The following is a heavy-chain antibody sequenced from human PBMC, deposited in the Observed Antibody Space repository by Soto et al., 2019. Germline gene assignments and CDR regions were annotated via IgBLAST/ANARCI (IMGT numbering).Heavy chain of an antibody. CDR3: ARDPLTIIRGSYGIDV. J-gene: IGHJ6*02. Sequence: PGGSLRLSCAASGFTVSSNYMSWVRQAPGKGLEWVSVIYSGGSTYYADSVKGRFTISRDNSKNTLYLQMNSLRAEDTAVYYCARDPLTIIRGSYGIDVWGQRTKVTVS. CDR1: GFTVSSNY. D-gene: IGHD3-10*01. V-gene: IGHV3-66*01. CDR2: IYSGGST.